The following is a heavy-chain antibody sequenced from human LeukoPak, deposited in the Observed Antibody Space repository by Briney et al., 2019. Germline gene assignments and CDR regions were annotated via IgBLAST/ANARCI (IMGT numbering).Heavy chain of an antibody. D-gene: IGHD4-23*01. CDR2: IRRSGYTI. V-gene: IGHV3-11*01. CDR3: AKDRGSLHDYGGPPRLHYFDY. J-gene: IGHJ4*02. CDR1: GFTFSDYD. Sequence: GGSLRLSCAASGFTFSDYDMSWIRQAPGKGLEWVSPIRRSGYTIYCADCVKGRFTISRDNSKNTLYLQMNSLRAEDTAVYYCAKDRGSLHDYGGPPRLHYFDYWGQGTLVTVSS.